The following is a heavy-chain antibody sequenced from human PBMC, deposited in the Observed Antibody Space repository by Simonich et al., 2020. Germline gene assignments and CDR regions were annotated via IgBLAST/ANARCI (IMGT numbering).Heavy chain of an antibody. Sequence: QVQLQQWGAGLLKPSETLSLTCAVYGGSFSGYYWGWIRQPPGKGLEWIGEINHSGSTNYNTSLKSRVTISVDTSKNQFSLKLSSVTAADTAVYYCARGKGWKNAFDIWGQGTMVTVSS. V-gene: IGHV4-34*01. CDR2: INHSGST. CDR1: GGSFSGYY. J-gene: IGHJ3*02. CDR3: ARGKGWKNAFDI. D-gene: IGHD1-1*01.